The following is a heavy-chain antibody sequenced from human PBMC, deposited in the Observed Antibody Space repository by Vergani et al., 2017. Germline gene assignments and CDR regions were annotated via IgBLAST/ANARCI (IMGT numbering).Heavy chain of an antibody. CDR3: AKLCGYGSSTSCPIYYYMDV. V-gene: IGHV3-9*01. Sequence: EVQLVESGGGLVQPGRSLRLSCAASGFTFDDYAMHWVRQAPGKGLEWVSGISWNSGSIGYADSVKGRFTISRDNAKNSLYLQRNSLRAEDTALYYCAKLCGYGSSTSCPIYYYMDVWGKGTTVTVAS. CDR1: GFTFDDYA. CDR2: ISWNSGSI. D-gene: IGHD2-2*03. J-gene: IGHJ6*03.